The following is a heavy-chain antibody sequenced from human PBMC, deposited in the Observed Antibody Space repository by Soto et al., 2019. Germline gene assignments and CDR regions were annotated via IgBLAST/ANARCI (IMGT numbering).Heavy chain of an antibody. V-gene: IGHV4-31*03. J-gene: IGHJ4*02. D-gene: IGHD3-22*01. CDR3: ARDLYYDSTGYFDY. CDR1: GGSISSGNYY. Sequence: QVQLQESGPGLVKPSQTLSLTCTVSGGSISSGNYYWSWIRQHPGKGLEWIGYISYSGSTYYNPSLKSRVTISEDTSKNQFSLKLSSVTAADTAVYYCARDLYYDSTGYFDYWGQGTLVTVSS. CDR2: ISYSGST.